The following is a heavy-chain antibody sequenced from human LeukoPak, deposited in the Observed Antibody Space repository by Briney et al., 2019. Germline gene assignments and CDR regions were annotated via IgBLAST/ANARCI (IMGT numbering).Heavy chain of an antibody. J-gene: IGHJ4*02. CDR3: ARNKAHFTY. V-gene: IGHV4-59*01. CDR1: GDSISSYY. Sequence: SETLSLTCTVSGDSISSYYWSWIRQPPGKGLEWIGFIYSSGSTNYNPSLKSRVTISVDTSKNQFSLKLSSVTAADTAVYYCARNKAHFTYWGQGTLVTVSS. D-gene: IGHD3-3*02. CDR2: IYSSGST.